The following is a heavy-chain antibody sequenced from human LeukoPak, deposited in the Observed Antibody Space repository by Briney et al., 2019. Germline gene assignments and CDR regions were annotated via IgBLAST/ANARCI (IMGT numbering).Heavy chain of an antibody. J-gene: IGHJ3*02. CDR3: ARGGYSGYDFGYAFDI. V-gene: IGHV3-21*01. Sequence: GGSLRLSCAASGFTFSSYSMNWVRQAPGKGLEWVSSISSSSSYIYYADSVKGRFTISRDNAKNSLYLQMNSLRAEDTAVYYCARGGYSGYDFGYAFDIWGQGTMVAVSS. D-gene: IGHD5-12*01. CDR2: ISSSSSYI. CDR1: GFTFSSYS.